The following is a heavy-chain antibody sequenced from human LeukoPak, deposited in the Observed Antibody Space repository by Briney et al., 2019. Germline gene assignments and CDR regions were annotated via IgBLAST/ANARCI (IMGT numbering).Heavy chain of an antibody. CDR3: ATYCSSTSCSDRYSNFDY. Sequence: GGSLRLSCAASGFTFSSYAMSWVRQAPGKGLEWVSAISGSGGSTYYADSVKGRFTISRDNSKNTLYLQMNSLRAEDTAVYYCATYCSSTSCSDRYSNFDYWGQGTLVTVSS. V-gene: IGHV3-23*01. D-gene: IGHD2-2*01. J-gene: IGHJ4*02. CDR1: GFTFSSYA. CDR2: ISGSGGST.